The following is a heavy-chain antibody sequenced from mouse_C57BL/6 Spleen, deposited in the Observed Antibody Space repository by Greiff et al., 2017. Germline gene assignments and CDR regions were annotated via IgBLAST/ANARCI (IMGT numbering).Heavy chain of an antibody. J-gene: IGHJ2*01. CDR2: IHPNSGST. V-gene: IGHV1-64*01. Sequence: QVQLQQPGAELVKPGASVKLSCKASGYTFTSYWMHWVKQRPGQGLEWIGMIHPNSGSTNYNEKFKSKATLTVDKSSSTAYMQLSSLTSEDSAVYYCARTSYDGSSYEGFDYWGQGTTLTVSS. CDR3: ARTSYDGSSYEGFDY. D-gene: IGHD1-1*01. CDR1: GYTFTSYW.